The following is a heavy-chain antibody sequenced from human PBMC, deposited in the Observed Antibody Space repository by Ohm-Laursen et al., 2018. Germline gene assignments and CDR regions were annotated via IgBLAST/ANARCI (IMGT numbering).Heavy chain of an antibody. CDR2: IYGSGGT. CDR1: GGSIDNYF. J-gene: IGHJ4*02. CDR3: VREAKINDGDGYYLDY. Sequence: GTLSLTCTVSGGSIDNYFWGWVRQPAGKGLEWIGRIYGSGGTVYNPSLKSRVTMSVDTSNKHFSLKVSAVTAADTAVYYCVREAKINDGDGYYLDYWGQGILVTVSS. V-gene: IGHV4-4*07. D-gene: IGHD3-3*01.